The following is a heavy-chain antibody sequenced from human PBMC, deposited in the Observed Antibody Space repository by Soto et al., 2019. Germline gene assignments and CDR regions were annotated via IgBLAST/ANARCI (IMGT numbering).Heavy chain of an antibody. CDR1: VGSISSSY. J-gene: IGHJ5*02. D-gene: IGHD3-16*01. Sequence: SETLSHTCTVSVGSISSSYWCWIRQPPGKGLEWIGYIYYSGSTNYNPSLKSRVTISVDTSKNQFSLKLSSVTAADTAVYYCARLWGVMSWFDPWGQGTLVTVS. CDR3: ARLWGVMSWFDP. CDR2: IYYSGST. V-gene: IGHV4-59*08.